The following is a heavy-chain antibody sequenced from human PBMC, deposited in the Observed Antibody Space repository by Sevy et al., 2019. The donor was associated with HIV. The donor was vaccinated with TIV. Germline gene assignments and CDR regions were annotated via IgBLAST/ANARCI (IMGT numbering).Heavy chain of an antibody. V-gene: IGHV3-30*02. J-gene: IGHJ4*02. CDR1: GFTFSHYA. Sequence: GGSLRLSCAASGFTFSHYALHWVRQAPGKGLDWLAFIHFDGSDKYYADSVKGRFTISRDNSKNTLYLQMNSLRVEDTAVYFCAKNTAAAGVGGFHYWGQRTLVTDSS. CDR2: IHFDGSDK. CDR3: AKNTAAAGVGGFHY. D-gene: IGHD6-13*01.